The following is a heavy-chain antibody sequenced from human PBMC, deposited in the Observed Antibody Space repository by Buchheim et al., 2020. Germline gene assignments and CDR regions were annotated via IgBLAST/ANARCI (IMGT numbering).Heavy chain of an antibody. CDR1: GFTFSTYA. J-gene: IGHJ3*02. CDR3: AKGLTYYYDSSNYRYDAFDI. D-gene: IGHD3-22*01. CDR2: ISGSGGST. V-gene: IGHV3-23*01. Sequence: EVQLLESGGGLVQPGGSLRLSCAASGFTFSTYAMNWVRQAPGKGLEWVSVISGSGGSTYYTDSVKGRFTISRDNSKNTLYLQMNSLRAEDTALYYCAKGLTYYYDSSNYRYDAFDIWGQGT.